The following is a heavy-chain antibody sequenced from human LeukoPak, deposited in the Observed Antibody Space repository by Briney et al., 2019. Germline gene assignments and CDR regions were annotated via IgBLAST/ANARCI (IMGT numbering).Heavy chain of an antibody. Sequence: SQTLSLTCTVSGGSISSGGYYWSWIRQHPGKGLEWIGYIYYSGSTYYNPSLKSRVTISVNTSKNRFSLKLSSVTAADTAVYYCARGRLGDYDSSGYYDRSLYYFDYWGQGTLVTVSS. D-gene: IGHD3-22*01. V-gene: IGHV4-31*03. CDR1: GGSISSGGYY. CDR3: ARGRLGDYDSSGYYDRSLYYFDY. J-gene: IGHJ4*02. CDR2: IYYSGST.